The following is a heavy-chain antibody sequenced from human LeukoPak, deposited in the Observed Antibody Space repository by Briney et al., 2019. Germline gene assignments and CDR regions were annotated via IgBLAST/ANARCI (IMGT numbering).Heavy chain of an antibody. J-gene: IGHJ6*03. CDR2: MNPNSGNT. CDR1: GYTFTSYD. Sequence: ASVKVSCKASGYTFTSYDINWVRQATGQGLEWMGWMNPNSGNTGYAQKFQGRVTMTRNTSISTAYMELSSLRSEDTAVYYCARGRGGATTCYYYMDVWGKGTTVTVSS. V-gene: IGHV1-8*01. CDR3: ARGRGGATTCYYYMDV. D-gene: IGHD1-26*01.